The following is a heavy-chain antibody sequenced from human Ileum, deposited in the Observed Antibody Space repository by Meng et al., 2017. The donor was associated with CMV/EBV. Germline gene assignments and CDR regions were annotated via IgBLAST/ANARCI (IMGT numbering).Heavy chain of an antibody. D-gene: IGHD3/OR15-3a*01. J-gene: IGHJ4*01. V-gene: IGHV4-39*07. CDR1: GGSISSGSHF. CDR3: ARGFYDFWEPDY. Sequence: QLHLQGSGPGLGKPSESLSLTGSVSGGSISSGSHFWVWIRQPPGKGLEWIGTIYYTGTTYYNPSLKSRVTISVDTSKNQFSLKLSSVTAADTALYYCARGFYDFWEPDYWSHGTLVTVSS. CDR2: IYYTGTT.